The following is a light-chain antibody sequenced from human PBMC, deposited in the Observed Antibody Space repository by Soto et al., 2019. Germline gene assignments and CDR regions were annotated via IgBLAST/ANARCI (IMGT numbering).Light chain of an antibody. J-gene: IGKJ2*01. CDR2: AAS. CDR3: QQSYSTPMYT. CDR1: QSISSY. V-gene: IGKV1-39*01. Sequence: DIQMTQSPSSLSASVGDRVTITCRASQSISSYLNWYQQKPGKAPKLLIYAASSLQSGVPSRFSGSGSGTDFTLTISSLQPADFAPYYCQQSYSTPMYTFGQGTKLEIK.